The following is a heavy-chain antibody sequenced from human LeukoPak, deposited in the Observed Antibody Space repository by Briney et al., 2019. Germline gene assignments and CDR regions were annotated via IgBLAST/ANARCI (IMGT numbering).Heavy chain of an antibody. J-gene: IGHJ4*02. CDR2: IYYSGST. Sequence: SQTLSLTCTVSGGSISSGGYYWSWIRQHPGKGLEWIGYIYYSGSTYYNPSPKSRVTISVDTSKNQFSLKLSSVTAADTAVYYCARGAVAGTIDYWGQGTLVTVSS. V-gene: IGHV4-31*03. CDR3: ARGAVAGTIDY. CDR1: GGSISSGGYY. D-gene: IGHD6-19*01.